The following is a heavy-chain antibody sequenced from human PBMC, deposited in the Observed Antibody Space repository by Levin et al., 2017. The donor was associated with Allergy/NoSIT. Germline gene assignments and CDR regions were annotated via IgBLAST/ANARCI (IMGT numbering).Heavy chain of an antibody. CDR2: ISYHGSNK. CDR3: AKSSGTTFGYLDS. CDR1: GVTFSNYG. V-gene: IGHV3-30*18. Sequence: GESLKISCAASGVTFSNYGFHWVRQAPGKGLEWVAVISYHGSNKYYIDSVKGRFTVSRDNSNNTLYLQMNSLRGDDTAVYYCAKSSGTTFGYLDSWGQGTLVTVSS. J-gene: IGHJ4*02. D-gene: IGHD1-1*01.